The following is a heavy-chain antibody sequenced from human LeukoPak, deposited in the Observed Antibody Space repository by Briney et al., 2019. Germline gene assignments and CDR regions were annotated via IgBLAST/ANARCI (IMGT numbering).Heavy chain of an antibody. V-gene: IGHV4-39*01. J-gene: IGHJ4*02. CDR2: IFYSGST. D-gene: IGHD3-22*01. CDR1: SGSISTSNYY. CDR3: ARHNPYYYDSSGVWR. Sequence: PSETLSLTCTVSSGSISTSNYYWGWVRQPPGKALEWIGNIFYSGSTYYNPSLKSRVTISVDTSKNQFSLKLSSVTAADTAVYYCARHNPYYYDSSGVWRWGQGTLVTVSS.